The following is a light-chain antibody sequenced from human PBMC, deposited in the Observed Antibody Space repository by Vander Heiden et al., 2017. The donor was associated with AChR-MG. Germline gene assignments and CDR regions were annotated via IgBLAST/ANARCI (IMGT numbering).Light chain of an antibody. Sequence: DIVMTQSPDSLAVSLGERATINCKSSQSILYNSNNKNYLAWYQQKPGQPPKLLIDWASTREFGVPDRFSGSGSGTDFTLTISSLQAEDVAVYYCQQYISGPLSFGGGTKVEIK. CDR2: WAS. V-gene: IGKV4-1*01. CDR1: QSILYNSNNKNY. J-gene: IGKJ4*01. CDR3: QQYISGPLS.